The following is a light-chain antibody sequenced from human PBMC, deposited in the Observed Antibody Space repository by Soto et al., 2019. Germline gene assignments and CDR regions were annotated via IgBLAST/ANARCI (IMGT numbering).Light chain of an antibody. J-gene: IGLJ3*02. CDR2: EVS. Sequence: QSVLTQPPSVSGSPGQSVTISCTGTSSDVGFYNRVSWYQQPPGTAPKLMIYEVSNRPSGVPDRFSGSKSGNTASLTIPGLQPEDEADYYCSSYTTSSTWVFGGGTKLTVL. CDR1: SSDVGFYNR. V-gene: IGLV2-18*02. CDR3: SSYTTSSTWV.